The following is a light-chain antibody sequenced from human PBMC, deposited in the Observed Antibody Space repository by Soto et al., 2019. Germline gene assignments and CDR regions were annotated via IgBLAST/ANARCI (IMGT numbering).Light chain of an antibody. V-gene: IGKV3-15*01. CDR3: QQYNNWPRT. Sequence: EIVMTQSPATLSVSPGERATLSCWASQSVSSNLAWYQRKPGQAPRLLIYGASTRATGIPVRFSGSGSGTKFTLTISSLQSEDFAVYYCQQYNNWPRTFGQGTKV. J-gene: IGKJ1*01. CDR1: QSVSSN. CDR2: GAS.